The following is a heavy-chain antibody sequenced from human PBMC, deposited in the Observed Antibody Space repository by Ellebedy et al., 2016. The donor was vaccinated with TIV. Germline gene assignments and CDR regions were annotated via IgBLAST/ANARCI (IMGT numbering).Heavy chain of an antibody. J-gene: IGHJ3*02. Sequence: SETLSLXXAVYGGSFSGYYWSWIRQPPGKGLEWIGEINHSGSTNYNPSLKSRVTISVDTSKNQFSLKLSSVTAADTAVYYCARRFSRILTGYYAHDAFDIWGQGTMVTVSS. D-gene: IGHD3-9*01. CDR1: GGSFSGYY. CDR2: INHSGST. V-gene: IGHV4-34*01. CDR3: ARRFSRILTGYYAHDAFDI.